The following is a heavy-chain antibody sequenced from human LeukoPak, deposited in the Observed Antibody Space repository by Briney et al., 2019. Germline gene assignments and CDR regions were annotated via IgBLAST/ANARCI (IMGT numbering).Heavy chain of an antibody. CDR1: GYTFTGYY. J-gene: IGHJ4*02. CDR2: INPNSGGT. Sequence: GASVKVSCKASGYTFTGYYMHWVRQAPGQGLEWMGWINPNSGGTNYAQKFQGRVTMTRDTSISTAYMELSRLRSDDTAVYYCARVVGATFLVAISAPDGFDYWGQGTLVTVSS. D-gene: IGHD1-26*01. CDR3: ARVVGATFLVAISAPDGFDY. V-gene: IGHV1-2*02.